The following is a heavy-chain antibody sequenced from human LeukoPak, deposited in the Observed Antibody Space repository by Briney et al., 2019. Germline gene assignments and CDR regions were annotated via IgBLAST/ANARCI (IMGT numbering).Heavy chain of an antibody. J-gene: IGHJ4*02. Sequence: PSQTLSLTCAISGDSVSRNSAAWNWIRQSPSRGLEWLGRTYYRSKWSNNYAVSVKSRIIINPDTSENQFSLQLNSMTPEDTAVYYCARGDQAFDYWGQGTLVTVSS. V-gene: IGHV6-1*01. D-gene: IGHD2-2*01. CDR3: ARGDQAFDY. CDR1: GDSVSRNSAA. CDR2: TYYRSKWSN.